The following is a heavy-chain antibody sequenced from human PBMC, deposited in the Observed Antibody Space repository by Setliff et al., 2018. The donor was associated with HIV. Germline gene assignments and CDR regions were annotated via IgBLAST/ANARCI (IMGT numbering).Heavy chain of an antibody. V-gene: IGHV3-11*04. CDR3: ARHWGNAFDI. D-gene: IGHD7-27*01. J-gene: IGHJ3*02. Sequence: GGSLRLSCADSGFTLGGHFMSWIRQAPGKGLEWVSYIGYSGTPIYYADSVKGRFTISRDNAENSLFLQMNSLRVEDTAVYYCARHWGNAFDIWGQETMVTVSS. CDR1: GFTLGGHF. CDR2: IGYSGTPI.